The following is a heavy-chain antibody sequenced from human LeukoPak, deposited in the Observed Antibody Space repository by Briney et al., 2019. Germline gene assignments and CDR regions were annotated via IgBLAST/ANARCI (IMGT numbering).Heavy chain of an antibody. J-gene: IGHJ4*02. Sequence: GRSLRLSCAAPGFSFNSYAMSWVGQAPGRGLDWVAGISGSGGSTFYADSVKGRFTISRDNSKNTLYVQMNSLRAEDTAVYYCAKDRTGGLPYYFDYWGQGTLVTVSS. CDR3: AKDRTGGLPYYFDY. D-gene: IGHD1-14*01. CDR1: GFSFNSYA. V-gene: IGHV3-23*01. CDR2: ISGSGGST.